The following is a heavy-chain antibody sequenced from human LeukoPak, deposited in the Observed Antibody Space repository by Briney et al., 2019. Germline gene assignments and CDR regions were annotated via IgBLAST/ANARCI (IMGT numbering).Heavy chain of an antibody. CDR2: IYSSGST. CDR1: GGSISSCY. CDR3: ARESYDSSGYYYYFDY. J-gene: IGHJ4*02. D-gene: IGHD3-22*01. Sequence: PSETLSLTCTVSGGSISSCYWSWIRQPAGKELEWLGHIYSSGSTNYNPSLRSRLTMSVDTSKNQLSLKLSSVTAADTAVYYCARESYDSSGYYYYFDYWGQGTLVTVSS. V-gene: IGHV4-4*07.